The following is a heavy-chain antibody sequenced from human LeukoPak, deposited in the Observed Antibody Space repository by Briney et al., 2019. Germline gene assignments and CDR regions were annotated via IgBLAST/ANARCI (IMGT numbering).Heavy chain of an antibody. CDR1: GFTFSGFA. J-gene: IGHJ4*02. D-gene: IGHD3-3*01. CDR3: ARGGDFTMPIDY. Sequence: GGSLRLSCAASGFTFSGFAMSWVRRTPGKGLEWVSGISGGGDNTLYADSVKGRFTISRDNSKNTLYLQMNSLRVEDTAVYYCARGGDFTMPIDYWGQGTLVTVSS. CDR2: ISGGGDNT. V-gene: IGHV3-23*01.